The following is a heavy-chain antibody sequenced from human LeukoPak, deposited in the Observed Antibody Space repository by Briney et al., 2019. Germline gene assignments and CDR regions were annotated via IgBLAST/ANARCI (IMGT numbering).Heavy chain of an antibody. Sequence: PSETLSLTCAVYGGSFSGYYWSWIRQPPGKGLEWIGEINHSGSTNYNPSLKSRVTISVDTSKNQFSLKLSSVTAADTAVYYCARFVWCSSTSCYRPTGMDVWGQGTTVTVSS. J-gene: IGHJ6*02. V-gene: IGHV4-34*09. CDR2: INHSGST. CDR3: ARFVWCSSTSCYRPTGMDV. CDR1: GGSFSGYY. D-gene: IGHD2-2*01.